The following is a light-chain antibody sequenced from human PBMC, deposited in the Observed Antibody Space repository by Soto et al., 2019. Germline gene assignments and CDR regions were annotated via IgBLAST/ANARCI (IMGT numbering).Light chain of an antibody. Sequence: NFMLTQPHSVSESPGKTVTISCTGSSGSIVSNYVQWYHQRPGSDPTTVIYEDNQRHSVVPDLFSGSIDSSSNSASLTISGLKPEDAADYDCQSYDSSNHVVFGGGTKLTVL. CDR1: SGSIVSNY. CDR2: EDN. J-gene: IGLJ2*01. V-gene: IGLV6-57*02. CDR3: QSYDSSNHVV.